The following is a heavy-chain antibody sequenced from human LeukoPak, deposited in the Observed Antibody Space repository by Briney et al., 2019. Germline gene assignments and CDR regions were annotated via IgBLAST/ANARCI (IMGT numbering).Heavy chain of an antibody. J-gene: IGHJ4*02. CDR1: GGSLSGGTYY. D-gene: IGHD2/OR15-2a*01. Sequence: SETLSLTCTVSGGSLSGGTYYWGWFRQPPGKGLEWLGTIYYSGSTYYNPSLKSRVTISVDTSKNQFSLKLTSMIAADTAVYFCARPSTSFLYFDYWGQGTLVTVSS. CDR2: IYYSGST. V-gene: IGHV4-39*01. CDR3: ARPSTSFLYFDY.